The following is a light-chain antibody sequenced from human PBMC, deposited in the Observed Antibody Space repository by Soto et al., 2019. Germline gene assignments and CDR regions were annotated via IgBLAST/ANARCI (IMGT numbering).Light chain of an antibody. V-gene: IGLV3-1*01. CDR1: NLGNTY. Sequence: SYELTQPPSVSVSPGQTATITCSGDNLGNTYAYWYQQKPGQSPILVIFQDNKRPSGIPERFSGSNSGTTATLTISGTQVVDEADYYRQAWDTTTVLFGGGTKLTVL. CDR2: QDN. CDR3: QAWDTTTVL. J-gene: IGLJ2*01.